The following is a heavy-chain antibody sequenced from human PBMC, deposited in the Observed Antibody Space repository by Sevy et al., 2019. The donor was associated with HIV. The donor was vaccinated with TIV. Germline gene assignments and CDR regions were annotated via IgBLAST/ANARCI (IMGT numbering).Heavy chain of an antibody. J-gene: IGHJ4*02. V-gene: IGHV3-21*01. D-gene: IGHD3-3*01. CDR2: IRSSSSYI. CDR1: GFTFSSYS. Sequence: EGSLRLSCAASGFTFSSYSMNWVHQAPGKELEWVSSIRSSSSYIYYADSVKGRFTISRDNAKNSLYLQMNSLRAEDSAAYYCARERPRKNYEFWSGFYFDYWGQGTLVTVSS. CDR3: ARERPRKNYEFWSGFYFDY.